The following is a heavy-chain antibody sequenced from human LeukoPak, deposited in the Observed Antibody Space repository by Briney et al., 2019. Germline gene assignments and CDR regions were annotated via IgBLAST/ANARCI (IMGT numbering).Heavy chain of an antibody. CDR1: GFTFSSYS. CDR3: AREPYSSAWLFDY. CDR2: ISSSSSYI. D-gene: IGHD6-19*01. J-gene: IGHJ4*02. V-gene: IGHV3-21*01. Sequence: PGGSLRLSCAASGFTFSSYSMNWVRQAPGKGLEWVSSISSSSSYIYYADSVKGRFTISRDNAKNSLYLQLNSLTAEDTAVYYCAREPYSSAWLFDYWGQGTLATVSS.